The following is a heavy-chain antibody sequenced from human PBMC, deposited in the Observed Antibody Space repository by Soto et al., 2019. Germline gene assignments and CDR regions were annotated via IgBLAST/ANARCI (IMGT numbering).Heavy chain of an antibody. CDR3: TREEN. CDR1: EFTCSTGW. CDR2: TKQDGSEN. V-gene: IGHV3-7*05. Sequence: ELQLVESVGDLVQPGGSLRLSCAGAEFTCSTGWLGWVRQTTGTGPQWVANTKQDGSENFYVDSVKGRVTISRXNAKKPLYLPRNSMRADDTAVYYCTREENWGQGPLVTVSS. J-gene: IGHJ4*02.